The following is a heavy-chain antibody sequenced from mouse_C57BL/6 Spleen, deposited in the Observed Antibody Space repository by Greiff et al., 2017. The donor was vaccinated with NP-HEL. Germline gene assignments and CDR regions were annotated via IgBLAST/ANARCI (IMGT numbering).Heavy chain of an antibody. CDR2: IDPANGNT. D-gene: IGHD1-1*01. J-gene: IGHJ2*01. CDR3: ASLYYGSSYVDY. V-gene: IGHV14-3*01. Sequence: VTLKVSVAELVRPGASVKLSCTASGFNIKNTYMHWVKQRPEQGLEWIGRIDPANGNTKYAPKFQGKATITADTSSNTAYLQLSSLTSEDTAIYYCASLYYGSSYVDYWGQGTTLTVSS. CDR1: GFNIKNTY.